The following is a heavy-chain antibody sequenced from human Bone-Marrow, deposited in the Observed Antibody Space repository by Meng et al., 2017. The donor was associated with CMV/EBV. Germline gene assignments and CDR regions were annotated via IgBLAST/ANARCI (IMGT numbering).Heavy chain of an antibody. D-gene: IGHD3-22*01. J-gene: IGHJ2*01. CDR1: YTLATYS. V-gene: IGHV1-18*01. CDR2: IRVHNGDT. Sequence: YTLATYSISWARQAPGQGLEWMGWIRVHNGDTNYAQKFQGRVTMTTDTSTGTAYMELRSLRSDDTAVYYCARDRRDYESSAYPGYFDLWGRGTLVTVSS. CDR3: ARDRRDYESSAYPGYFDL.